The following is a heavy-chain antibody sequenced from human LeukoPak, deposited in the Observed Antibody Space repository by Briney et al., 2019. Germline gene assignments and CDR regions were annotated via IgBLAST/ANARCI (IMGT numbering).Heavy chain of an antibody. CDR1: GYTLTRYY. V-gene: IGHV1-46*01. Sequence: ASVKVSCKASGYTLTRYYMHWVRQAPGQGLGWMGIINPTVGDTIYAQKFQGRVTMTRDMSTSTVYMELSSLRSDDTAVYYCARYGFSSSWQGGWHAFDIWGQGTMVTVSS. CDR2: INPTVGDT. D-gene: IGHD6-13*01. CDR3: ARYGFSSSWQGGWHAFDI. J-gene: IGHJ3*02.